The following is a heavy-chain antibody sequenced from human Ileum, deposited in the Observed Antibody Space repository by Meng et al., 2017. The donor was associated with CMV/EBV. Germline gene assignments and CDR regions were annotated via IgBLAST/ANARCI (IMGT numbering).Heavy chain of an antibody. J-gene: IGHJ4*02. V-gene: IGHV4-39*07. CDR3: ARDPAYPRGLFDS. CDR2: VYRSGST. Sequence: QRQSAGPEPVNPVAPLSRTGTVSADLMSNSDYYGAGIVQSPAKGPESIASVYRSGSTNYHPSRKSRVTISLDTSKNQFSLKLSSVTAADTAVYYCARDPAYPRGLFDSWGQGTLVTVSS. D-gene: IGHD3-10*01. CDR1: ADLMSNSDY.